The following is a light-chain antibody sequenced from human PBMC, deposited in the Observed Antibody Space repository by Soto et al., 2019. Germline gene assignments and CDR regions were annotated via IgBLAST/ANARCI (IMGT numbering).Light chain of an antibody. Sequence: EIVLTQSPATLYLSSGERATLSCRASQSVSSHLAWYQQKPGQAPRLLIYDASNRATVIPARFSGSGSGTDFTLTISSLEPEDFAVYYCQQRSNWPTFGPGTRWIS. CDR2: DAS. V-gene: IGKV3-11*01. CDR3: QQRSNWPT. CDR1: QSVSSH. J-gene: IGKJ3*01.